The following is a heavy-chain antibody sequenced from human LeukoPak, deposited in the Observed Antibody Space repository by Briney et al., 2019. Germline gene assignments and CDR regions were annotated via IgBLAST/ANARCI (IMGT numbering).Heavy chain of an antibody. Sequence: PGGSLRLSCAASGFTFSSYAMSWVRQAPGKGPEWVSAISGSGGSTYYADSVKGRFTISRDNSKNTLYLQMNSLRAEDTAVYYCAKDALPLRLGSSSDYWGQGTLVTVSS. J-gene: IGHJ4*02. V-gene: IGHV3-23*01. CDR1: GFTFSSYA. D-gene: IGHD6-13*01. CDR3: AKDALPLRLGSSSDY. CDR2: ISGSGGST.